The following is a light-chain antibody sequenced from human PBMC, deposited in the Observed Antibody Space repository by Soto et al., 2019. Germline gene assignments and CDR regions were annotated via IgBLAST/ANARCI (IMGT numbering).Light chain of an antibody. V-gene: IGLV1-40*01. Sequence: QSVLTQPPSVSGAPGQRVTISCSGSSSNIGAPFDVHWYQQVPGSAPKIVIYGNDNRPSGVHGRFSGSKSGTSASLAITGLQAEDEADYFCQSYDNSLSAWVFGGGTKLTVL. J-gene: IGLJ3*02. CDR3: QSYDNSLSAWV. CDR2: GND. CDR1: SSNIGAPFD.